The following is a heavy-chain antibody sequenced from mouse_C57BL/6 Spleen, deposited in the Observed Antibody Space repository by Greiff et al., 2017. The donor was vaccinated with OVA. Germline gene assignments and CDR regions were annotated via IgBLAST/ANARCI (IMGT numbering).Heavy chain of an antibody. CDR1: GYSITSGYY. D-gene: IGHD1-1*01. V-gene: IGHV3-6*01. CDR2: ISYDGSN. J-gene: IGHJ4*01. Sequence: ESGPGLVKPSQSLSLTCSVTGYSITSGYYWNWIRQFPGNKLEWMGYISYDGSNNYNPSLKNRISITRDTSKNQFFLKLNSVTTEDTATYYCARDGSSYVGMDYWGQGTSVTVSS. CDR3: ARDGSSYVGMDY.